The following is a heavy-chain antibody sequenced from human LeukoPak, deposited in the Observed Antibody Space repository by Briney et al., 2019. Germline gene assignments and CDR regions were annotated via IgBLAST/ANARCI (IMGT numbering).Heavy chain of an antibody. CDR1: GFIISHYW. CDR3: ATSGHCSGGSCYSLRGFDI. D-gene: IGHD2-15*01. Sequence: GGSLRLSCEASGFIISHYWMNWVRQAPGKGLEWVANIKQDGSEKYYVDSVKGRFTISRDNAKNSLYLQMNSLRAEDTAVYYCATSGHCSGGSCYSLRGFDIWGQGTMVTVSS. J-gene: IGHJ3*02. V-gene: IGHV3-7*01. CDR2: IKQDGSEK.